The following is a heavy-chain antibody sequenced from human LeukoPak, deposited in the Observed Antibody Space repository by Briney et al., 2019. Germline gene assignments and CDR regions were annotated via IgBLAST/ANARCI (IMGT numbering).Heavy chain of an antibody. D-gene: IGHD6-13*01. CDR2: IRSKAYGGTT. CDR1: GFTFGDYA. CDR3: TRVTSWYFWFDP. V-gene: IGHV3-49*03. Sequence: PGGPMRLSCTASGFTFGDYAMSWFRQAPGKGLEWVGFIRSKAYGGTTGSAASVKGRYTISRDDSKSIAYLQMNSLKTEDTAVYYCTRVTSWYFWFDPWGQGTLVTVSS. J-gene: IGHJ5*02.